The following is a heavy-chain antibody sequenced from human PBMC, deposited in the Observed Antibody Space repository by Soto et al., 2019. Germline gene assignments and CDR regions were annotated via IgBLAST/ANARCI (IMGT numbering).Heavy chain of an antibody. CDR3: IQSRCGGDCLQSYASHYYYGMDV. CDR2: IYWDDDK. J-gene: IGHJ6*02. D-gene: IGHD2-21*02. CDR1: GFSLSTSGVG. V-gene: IGHV2-5*02. Sequence: QITLKESGPTLVKPTQTLTLTCTFSGFSLSTSGVGVGWIRQPPGKALEWLALIYWDDDKRYSPSLRSRLTISKATSKSQVVLTMTNMDPVDTATYHCIQSRCGGDCLQSYASHYYYGMDVWGQGTTVTVSS.